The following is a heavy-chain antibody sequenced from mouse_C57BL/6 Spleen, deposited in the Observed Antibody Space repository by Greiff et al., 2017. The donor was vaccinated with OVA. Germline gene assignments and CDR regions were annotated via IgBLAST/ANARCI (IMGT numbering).Heavy chain of an antibody. Sequence: EVQLVESGGGLVKPGGSLKLSCAASGFTFSSYAMSWVRQTPEKRLEWVATISDGGSYTYYPDNVKGRFTISRDNAKNNLYLQMSHLKSEDTAMYYCAQGLFFAYGGQGTLVTVSA. CDR1: GFTFSSYA. CDR2: ISDGGSYT. CDR3: AQGLFFAY. J-gene: IGHJ3*01. V-gene: IGHV5-4*01.